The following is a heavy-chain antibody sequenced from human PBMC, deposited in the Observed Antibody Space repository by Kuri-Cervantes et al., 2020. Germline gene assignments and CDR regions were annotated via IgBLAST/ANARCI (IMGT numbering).Heavy chain of an antibody. V-gene: IGHV3-21*01. J-gene: IGHJ3*02. CDR3: ARDGSPGAFDI. CDR1: GFTFSSYS. D-gene: IGHD1-26*01. Sequence: GESLKISCAASGFTFSSYSMNWVRQAPGKGLEWVSSISSSSTYIYYADSVKGRFTISGDNAKNSLYLQMNSLRAEDTAVYYGARDGSPGAFDIWGQGTMVTVSS. CDR2: ISSSSTYI.